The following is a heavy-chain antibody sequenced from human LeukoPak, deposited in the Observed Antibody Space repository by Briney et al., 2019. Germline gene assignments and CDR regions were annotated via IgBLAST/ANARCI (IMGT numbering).Heavy chain of an antibody. CDR1: GYTFTSYA. CDR2: IHAGNGNA. CDR3: ARDSPYYYDSSGYCYGYFDY. Sequence: ASVKVSCKASGYTFTSYAIHWVRQAPGQRLEWMGWIHAGNGNAKYSQKFQGRVTITAGTSASTAYMELSSLRSEDTAVYYCARDSPYYYDSSGYCYGYFDYWGQGTLVTVSS. J-gene: IGHJ4*02. V-gene: IGHV1-3*01. D-gene: IGHD3-22*01.